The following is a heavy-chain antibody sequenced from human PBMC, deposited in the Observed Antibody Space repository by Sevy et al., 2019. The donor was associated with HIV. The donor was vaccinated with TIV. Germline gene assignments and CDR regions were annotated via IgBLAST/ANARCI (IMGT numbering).Heavy chain of an antibody. J-gene: IGHJ4*02. CDR1: GDSINNNRW. CDR2: IFRTGKA. V-gene: IGHV4-4*02. D-gene: IGHD1-1*01. CDR3: ARHMTTTGTRGFDY. Sequence: SETLSLTCSLSGDSINNNRWWRWVRQPPGQGLEWIGEIFRTGKANYNASLESRVTISVDPSNNQIYLRLTSVTAADTAFYYCARHMTTTGTRGFDYWGQGALVTVSS.